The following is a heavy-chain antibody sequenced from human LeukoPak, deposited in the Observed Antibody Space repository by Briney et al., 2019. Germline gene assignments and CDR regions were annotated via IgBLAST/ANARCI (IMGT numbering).Heavy chain of an antibody. D-gene: IGHD6-19*01. J-gene: IGHJ4*02. V-gene: IGHV4-59*12. CDR2: IYYSGST. CDR3: ARDRRYSSGWYYFDY. CDR1: GGSISSYY. Sequence: SETLSLTCTVSGGSISSYYWSWIRQPPGKGLEWIGYIYYSGSTNYNPSLKSRVTMSVDTSKNQFSLKLSSVTAADTAVYYCARDRRYSSGWYYFDYWGQGTLVTVSS.